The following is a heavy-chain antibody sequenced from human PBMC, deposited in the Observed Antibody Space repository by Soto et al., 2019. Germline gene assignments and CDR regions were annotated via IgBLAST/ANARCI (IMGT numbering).Heavy chain of an antibody. CDR1: GFTFSRHA. CDR2: ISGSGGST. D-gene: IGHD4-17*01. J-gene: IGHJ6*02. V-gene: IGHV3-23*01. Sequence: GGSLRLSCAASGFTFSRHAMSWVRQAPGKGLEWVSVISGSGGSTYYAHSLKGRFTISRDNSKNTLYLQMNTMRPEDTAVYYCAKVITTVTSWRGVMDVWGQGTTVTVSS. CDR3: AKVITTVTSWRGVMDV.